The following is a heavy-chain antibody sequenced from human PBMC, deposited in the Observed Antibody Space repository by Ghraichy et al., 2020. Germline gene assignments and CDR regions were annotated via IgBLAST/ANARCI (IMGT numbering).Heavy chain of an antibody. V-gene: IGHV4-59*01. CDR2: AYYTGSS. CDR3: ASTRVPMEVTEI. Sequence: SETLSLTCTVAGGTISNFYWTWFRQPPGKGLEWVSYAYYTGSSHFQPSLKSRLTTSIDTSRNKLSLRVNYLTAADTAVYYCASTRVPMEVTEIWGQGTMVTVSS. D-gene: IGHD4-23*01. CDR1: GGTISNFY. J-gene: IGHJ3*02.